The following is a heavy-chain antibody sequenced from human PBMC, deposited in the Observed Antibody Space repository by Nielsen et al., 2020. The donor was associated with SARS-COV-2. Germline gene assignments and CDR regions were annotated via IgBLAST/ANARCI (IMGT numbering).Heavy chain of an antibody. CDR3: ARRGYSYGYGFDY. CDR1: GGSISSYY. V-gene: IGHV4-59*08. Sequence: SETLSLTCTVSGGSISSYYWSWIRQPPGKGLEWIGYIYYSGSTNYNPSLKSRVTISMDASKNQFSLKLSSVTAADTAVYYCARRGYSYGYGFDYWGQGTLVTVSS. CDR2: IYYSGST. J-gene: IGHJ4*02. D-gene: IGHD5-18*01.